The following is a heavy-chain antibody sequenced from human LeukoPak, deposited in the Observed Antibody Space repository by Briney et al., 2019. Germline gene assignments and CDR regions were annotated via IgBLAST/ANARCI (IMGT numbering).Heavy chain of an antibody. CDR3: ARQERGYDGSGHRALDI. J-gene: IGHJ3*02. D-gene: IGHD3-22*01. CDR2: IYYSGST. CDR1: SGAISSSSYY. Sequence: SETLALTCAVSSGAISSSSYYWGWIRQPPGKGLEWIGSIYYSGSTYYNPSLMSRVILSVDTSKNNFSLKLQSVTAADTAVYYCARQERGYDGSGHRALDIWGQGTMVTISS. V-gene: IGHV4-39*01.